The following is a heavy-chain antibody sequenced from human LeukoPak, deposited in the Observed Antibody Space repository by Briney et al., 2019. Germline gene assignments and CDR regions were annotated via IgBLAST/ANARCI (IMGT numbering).Heavy chain of an antibody. CDR1: GFTFSSYG. V-gene: IGHV3-30*18. CDR3: AKVGPYNDYYYYGMDV. D-gene: IGHD5-24*01. CDR2: ISYDGSNK. Sequence: PGGSLRLSCAASGFTFSSYGMHWVRQAPGKGLEWVAVISYDGSNKYYADSVKGRFTISRDNSKNTLYLQMNSLRAEDTAVYYCAKVGPYNDYYYYGMDVWGQGTTVTVSS. J-gene: IGHJ6*02.